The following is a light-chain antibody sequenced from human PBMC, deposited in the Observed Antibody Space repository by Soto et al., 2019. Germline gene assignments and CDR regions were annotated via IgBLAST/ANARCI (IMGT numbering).Light chain of an antibody. CDR2: LNSDGSH. J-gene: IGLJ1*01. V-gene: IGLV4-69*01. Sequence: QLVLTQSPSASASLGASVKLTCTLSSGHSSYAIAWHQQQPEKGPRYLMKLNSDGSHSKGDGIPDRFSGSSSGAERYLTISSLQSEDEADYYCSSYTSSSTLYVFGTGTKLTVL. CDR3: SSYTSSSTLYV. CDR1: SGHSSYA.